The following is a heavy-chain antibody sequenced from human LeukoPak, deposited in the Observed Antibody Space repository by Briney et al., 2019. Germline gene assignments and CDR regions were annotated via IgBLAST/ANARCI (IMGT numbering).Heavy chain of an antibody. Sequence: SVKVSCKASGGTFSSYAISWVRQAPGQGLEWMGGIIPIFGTANYAQKFQGRVTITADESTSTAYMELSSLRSEDTAVYYCAREASGGYWDGYWGQGTLVTVSS. CDR1: GGTFSSYA. D-gene: IGHD2-21*02. CDR2: IIPIFGTA. CDR3: AREASGGYWDGY. J-gene: IGHJ4*02. V-gene: IGHV1-69*13.